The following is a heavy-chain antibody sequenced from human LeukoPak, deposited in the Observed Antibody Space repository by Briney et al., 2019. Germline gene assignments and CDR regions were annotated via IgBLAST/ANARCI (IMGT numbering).Heavy chain of an antibody. D-gene: IGHD1-7*01. J-gene: IGHJ5*02. CDR2: IYYSGST. CDR3: ARARYNWNYYWFDP. Sequence: PSETLSLTCTVSGGSISSGGYYWSWNRQHPGKGLEWIGYIYYSGSTYYNPSLKSRVTISVDTSKNQFSLKLSSVTAADTAVYYCARARYNWNYYWFDPWGQGTLVTVSS. V-gene: IGHV4-31*03. CDR1: GGSISSGGYY.